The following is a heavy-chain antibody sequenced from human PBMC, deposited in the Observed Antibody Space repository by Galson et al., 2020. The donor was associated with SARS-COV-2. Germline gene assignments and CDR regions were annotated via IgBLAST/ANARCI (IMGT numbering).Heavy chain of an antibody. V-gene: IGHV3-73*01. Sequence: GESLKISCAASGFTLSDSSLHWVRQASGKGLEWVGRIRSKDNTYTTAYAASVKGRFTISRDDSKNTAYLQMNSLKTEDTAVYHCTRHPQYFDLWGRGTLVTVSS. J-gene: IGHJ2*01. CDR1: GFTLSDSS. CDR2: IRSKDNTYTT. CDR3: TRHPQYFDL.